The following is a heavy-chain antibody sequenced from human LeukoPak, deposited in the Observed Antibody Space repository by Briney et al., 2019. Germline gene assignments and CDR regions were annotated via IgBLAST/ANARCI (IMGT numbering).Heavy chain of an antibody. CDR2: INHSGST. V-gene: IGHV4-34*01. J-gene: IGHJ4*02. Sequence: KPSETLSLTCAVYGGSFSGYYWSWIRQPPGKGLEWMGEINHSGSTNYNPSLKSRVTISVDTSKNQFSLKLSSVTAADTAVYYCARTGFWVRGVISYCDYWGQGTLVTV. CDR3: ARTGFWVRGVISYCDY. CDR1: GGSFSGYY. D-gene: IGHD3-10*01.